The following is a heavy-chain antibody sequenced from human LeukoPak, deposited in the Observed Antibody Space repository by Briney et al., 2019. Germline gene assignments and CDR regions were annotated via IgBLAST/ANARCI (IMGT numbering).Heavy chain of an antibody. D-gene: IGHD6-13*01. J-gene: IGHJ4*02. CDR3: AKKASYSSSWYVFGL. CDR1: GFTFSSYA. Sequence: GGSLRLSCAASGFTFSSYAITWVRQAPGKGLEWVSAVSSNGAKTYYADSVKGRFTISRDNYKNMVFLQMNSLRAEGTAVYYCAKKASYSSSWYVFGLWGQGTLVTVSS. CDR2: VSSNGAKT. V-gene: IGHV3-23*01.